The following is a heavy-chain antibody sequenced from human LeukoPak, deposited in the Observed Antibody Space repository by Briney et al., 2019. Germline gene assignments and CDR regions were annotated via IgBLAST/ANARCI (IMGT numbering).Heavy chain of an antibody. CDR2: IKQDGSEK. CDR1: GFTFSSYW. CDR3: ARDYGYYGSGSAFAY. V-gene: IGHV3-7*01. Sequence: GGSLRLSCAASGFTFSSYWMSWVRQAPGKGLEGVANIKQDGSEKYYVDSVKGRFTISRDNAKNSLYLQMNSLRAEDTAVYYCARDYGYYGSGSAFAYWGQGTLVTVSS. D-gene: IGHD3-10*01. J-gene: IGHJ4*02.